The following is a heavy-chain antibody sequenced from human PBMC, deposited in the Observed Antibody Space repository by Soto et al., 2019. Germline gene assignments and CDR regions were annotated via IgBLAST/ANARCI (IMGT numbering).Heavy chain of an antibody. Sequence: SETLSLTCSVSGGSVSDKTYYWSWIRQPPGKRLEWIGYVYYSGTTNYNPSLKSRVTISVDLSKNRFSLRLSSVTTADTALYYCARTTAVPNTPRSRYFFDYWCQGTLVTVSS. CDR3: ARTTAVPNTPRSRYFFDY. CDR2: VYYSGTT. J-gene: IGHJ4*02. CDR1: GGSVSDKTYY. D-gene: IGHD4-17*01. V-gene: IGHV4-61*01.